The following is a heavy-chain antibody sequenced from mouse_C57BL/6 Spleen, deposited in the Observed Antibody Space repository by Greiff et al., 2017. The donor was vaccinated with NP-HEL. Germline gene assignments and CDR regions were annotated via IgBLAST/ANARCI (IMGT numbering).Heavy chain of an antibody. D-gene: IGHD2-5*01. CDR2: IRLKSDNYAT. J-gene: IGHJ2*01. V-gene: IGHV6-3*01. CDR1: GFTFSNYW. Sequence: EVKLVESGGGLVQPGGSMKLSCVASGFTFSNYWMNWVRQSPEKGLEWVAQIRLKSDNYATHYAESVKGRFTISRDDSKSSVYPQMNNLRAEDTGIYYCTSNYVGFDYWGQGTTLTVSS. CDR3: TSNYVGFDY.